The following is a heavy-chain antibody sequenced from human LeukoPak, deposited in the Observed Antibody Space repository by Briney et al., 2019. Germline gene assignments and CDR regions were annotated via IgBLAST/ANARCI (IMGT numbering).Heavy chain of an antibody. CDR1: GGSFSGYY. CDR3: AWGDFQASYGMDV. D-gene: IGHD3-3*01. CDR2: INHSGST. V-gene: IGHV4-34*01. J-gene: IGHJ6*02. Sequence: SETLSLTCAVYGGSFSGYYWSWIRQPPGKGLEWIGEINHSGSTNYNPSLKSRVTISVDTSKNQFSLKLSSVTAADTAVYYCAWGDFQASYGMDVWGQGTTVTVSS.